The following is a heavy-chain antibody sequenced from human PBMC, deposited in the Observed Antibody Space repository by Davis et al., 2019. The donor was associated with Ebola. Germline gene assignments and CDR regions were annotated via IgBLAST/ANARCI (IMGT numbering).Heavy chain of an antibody. CDR3: ARGPGYLIDY. V-gene: IGHV3-21*01. D-gene: IGHD3-9*01. CDR1: GFTFSSYS. CDR2: ISSSSSYT. Sequence: GESLKISCVASGFTFSSYSMNWVRQAPGKGLEWVSSISSSSSYTFYADSVKDRFTISRDNAKNSLYLQMNSLRAGDTAVYYCARGPGYLIDYWGQGTLVTVSS. J-gene: IGHJ4*02.